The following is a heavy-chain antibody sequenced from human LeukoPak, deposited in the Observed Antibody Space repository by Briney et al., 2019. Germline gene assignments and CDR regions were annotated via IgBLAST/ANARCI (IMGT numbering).Heavy chain of an antibody. J-gene: IGHJ6*03. CDR3: AKVLGQYYYYYMDV. CDR1: GFTFSSFG. Sequence: GGSLRLSCAASGFTFSSFGMHWVRRAPGKGLEWVAVIWYDGSNKYYADSVKGRFTISRDNSKNTLYLQMNSLRAEDTAVYYCAKVLGQYYYYYMDVWGKGTTVTVSS. V-gene: IGHV3-33*06. D-gene: IGHD3-16*01. CDR2: IWYDGSNK.